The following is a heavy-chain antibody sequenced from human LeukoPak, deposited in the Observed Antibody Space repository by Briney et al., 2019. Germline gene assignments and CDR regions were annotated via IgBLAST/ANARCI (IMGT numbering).Heavy chain of an antibody. D-gene: IGHD3-10*01. CDR3: ARRSGDRVFDI. V-gene: IGHV3-9*03. J-gene: IGHJ3*02. CDR2: ISWNSGDL. Sequence: GRSLRLSCAASGFTFENSAMHWVRQAPGKGLEWVSGISWNSGDLIYADSVKGRFTISRDNAKNSLYLQMNSLRLEDMALYYCARRSGDRVFDIWGQGTMVTVSS. CDR1: GFTFENSA.